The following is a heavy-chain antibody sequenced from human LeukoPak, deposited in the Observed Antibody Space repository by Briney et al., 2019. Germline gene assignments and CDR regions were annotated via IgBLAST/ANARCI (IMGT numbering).Heavy chain of an antibody. D-gene: IGHD5-18*01. CDR2: IYYSGGT. CDR3: ARRGYSYGYYVDY. V-gene: IGHV4-39*01. CDR1: GGSISSSSYY. Sequence: PSETLSLTCTVSGGSISSSSYYWGWIRQPPGKGLEWIGSIYYSGGTYYNPSLKSRVTISVDTSKNQFSLKLSSVTAADTAVYYCARRGYSYGYYVDYWGQGTLVTVSS. J-gene: IGHJ4*02.